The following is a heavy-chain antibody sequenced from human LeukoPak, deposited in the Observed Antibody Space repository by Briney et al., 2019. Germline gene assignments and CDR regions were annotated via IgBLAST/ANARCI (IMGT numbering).Heavy chain of an antibody. CDR3: AKAVSDFWSALDS. V-gene: IGHV3-23*01. D-gene: IGHD3-3*01. CDR2: VGGSAGGT. Sequence: PGGSLRLSRAASGFSFSSHALSWVRQAPGKGPEWVSGVGGSAGGTYYSDSVRGRFSISRDNSKNTLYLQMNSLRAEDTAIYYCAKAVSDFWSALDSWGQGTLVTVSS. CDR1: GFSFSSHA. J-gene: IGHJ4*02.